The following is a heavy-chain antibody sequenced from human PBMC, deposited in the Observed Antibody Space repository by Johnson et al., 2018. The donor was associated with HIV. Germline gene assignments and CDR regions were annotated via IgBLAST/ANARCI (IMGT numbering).Heavy chain of an antibody. Sequence: EVQLVESGGGLVKPGGSLRLSCAASGFTFSNAWMSWVRQAPGKGLEWVGRIKSKTDGGTTDYAAPVKGRFTISRDDSKNTLYLQMNSLKTEDTAVYYCTTALVVITHRPRVDAFDIWGQGTMVTVSS. CDR1: GFTFSNAW. D-gene: IGHD3-22*01. V-gene: IGHV3-15*01. J-gene: IGHJ3*02. CDR2: IKSKTDGGTT. CDR3: TTALVVITHRPRVDAFDI.